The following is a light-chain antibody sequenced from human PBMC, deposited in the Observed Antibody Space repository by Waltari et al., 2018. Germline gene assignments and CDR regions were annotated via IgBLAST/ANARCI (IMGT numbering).Light chain of an antibody. CDR3: MQGTHWPRT. CDR1: QSLVHSDGNTY. Sequence: DVVMTQSPLSLPVTLGQPASISCRSTQSLVHSDGNTYLNWFQQRLGQSPRRLVYKVSRRDAGVPDRCSGSGSSTDFTLKINRVEAEDVGVYYCMQGTHWPRTFGQGTKVQIK. J-gene: IGKJ1*01. CDR2: KVS. V-gene: IGKV2-30*02.